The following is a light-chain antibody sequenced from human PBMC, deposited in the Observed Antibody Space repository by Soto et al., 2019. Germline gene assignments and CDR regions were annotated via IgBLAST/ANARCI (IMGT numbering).Light chain of an antibody. CDR1: SSNIGSNI. CDR2: RTN. J-gene: IGLJ2*01. V-gene: IGLV1-44*01. Sequence: QSVLTQPHSASGTPGQRVSITCSGSSSNIGSNIVNWYQQLPGRAPKLLIYRTNQRPSGVPDRFSASKSGTSASLAISGLQSEDEADYYCEAWDDSLIGVLFGGGTKLTVL. CDR3: EAWDDSLIGVL.